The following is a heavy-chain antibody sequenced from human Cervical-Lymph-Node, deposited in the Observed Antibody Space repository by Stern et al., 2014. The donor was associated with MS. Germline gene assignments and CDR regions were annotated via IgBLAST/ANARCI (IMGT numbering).Heavy chain of an antibody. CDR1: GGSISSYY. V-gene: IGHV4-59*08. CDR3: AGSGTYYPDY. D-gene: IGHD3-3*01. Sequence: QLQLQESGPGLVKPSETLSLTCSVSGGSISSYYWNWIRQPPGKGLEWIGIVNYSGPTNYNPPLKSRVTIYLDTSINKISLKLTSVTAADTAVYYCAGSGTYYPDYWGQGILVTVSS. CDR2: VNYSGPT. J-gene: IGHJ4*02.